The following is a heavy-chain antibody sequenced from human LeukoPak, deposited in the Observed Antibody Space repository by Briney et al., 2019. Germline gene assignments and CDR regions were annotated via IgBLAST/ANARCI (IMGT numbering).Heavy chain of an antibody. J-gene: IGHJ6*02. Sequence: SSVKVSCKASGGTFSSYAISWVRQAPGQGLEWMGRIIPIFGIANYAQKSQGRVTITADKSTSTAYMELSSLRSEDTAVYYCARAYSSGWTPANYYYYYGMDVWGQGTTVTVSS. D-gene: IGHD6-19*01. CDR2: IIPIFGIA. V-gene: IGHV1-69*04. CDR1: GGTFSSYA. CDR3: ARAYSSGWTPANYYYYYGMDV.